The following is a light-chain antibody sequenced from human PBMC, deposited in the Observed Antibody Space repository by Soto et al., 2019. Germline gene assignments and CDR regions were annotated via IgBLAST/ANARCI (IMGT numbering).Light chain of an antibody. CDR1: SGSVSSDNY. Sequence: QTVVTQEPSLSVSPGGTVTLTCGLGSGSVSSDNYPSWYQQTPGQPPRTLIYTTTIRSSGVPDRFSGSFLGNKVALTIAGAQADDESYYYCVLYMGGGTSVFGGWTKLTVL. CDR3: VLYMGGGTSV. CDR2: TTT. J-gene: IGLJ2*01. V-gene: IGLV8-61*01.